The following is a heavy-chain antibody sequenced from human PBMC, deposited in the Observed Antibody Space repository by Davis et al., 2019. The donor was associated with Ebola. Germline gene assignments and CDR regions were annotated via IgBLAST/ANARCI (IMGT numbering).Heavy chain of an antibody. D-gene: IGHD6-19*01. J-gene: IGHJ2*01. CDR2: IVVGSGNT. CDR3: ARCDSSDWDYWYFDL. V-gene: IGHV1-58*01. CDR1: GFTFTSSA. Sequence: AASVKVSCKASGFTFTSSAVQWVRQARGQRLEWIGWIVVGSGNTNYAQKFQERVTITRDMSTSTAYMELSSLRSEDTAVYYCARCDSSDWDYWYFDLWGRGTLVTVSS.